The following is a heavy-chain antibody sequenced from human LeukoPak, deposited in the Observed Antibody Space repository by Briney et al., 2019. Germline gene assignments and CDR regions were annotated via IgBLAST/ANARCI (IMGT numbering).Heavy chain of an antibody. V-gene: IGHV3-30-3*01. D-gene: IGHD3-22*01. CDR1: GFTFSSYA. CDR2: ISYDGSNK. Sequence: GGSLRLSCAASGFTFSSYAMHWVRQAPGKGLEWVAVISYDGSNKYYADSVKGRFTISRDNSKNTLYLQMNSLRAEDTAVYYCVREVYFYDDSAMEGGFDIWGHGTVVTVSS. J-gene: IGHJ3*02. CDR3: VREVYFYDDSAMEGGFDI.